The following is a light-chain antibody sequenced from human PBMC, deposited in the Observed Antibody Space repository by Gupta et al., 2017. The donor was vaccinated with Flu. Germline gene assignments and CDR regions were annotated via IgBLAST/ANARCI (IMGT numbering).Light chain of an antibody. J-gene: IGKJ4*02. V-gene: IGKV3-11*01. Sequence: EIALTQSPATLSLSPGERATLSCRASQSVSSYLAWYQQKPGQAPRLLIYDASNRATGVPARFTGSGSGTEFTLTISSLEPEDFAVYYCQQRSTWPRTFGEGTKVEIK. CDR1: QSVSSY. CDR3: QQRSTWPRT. CDR2: DAS.